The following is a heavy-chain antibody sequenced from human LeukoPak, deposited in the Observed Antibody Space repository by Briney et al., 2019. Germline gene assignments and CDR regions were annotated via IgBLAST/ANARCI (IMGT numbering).Heavy chain of an antibody. J-gene: IGHJ6*03. Sequence: PGGSLRLSCAVSGLTFSDYWMHWVRQAPGKGLVWVSRISNDGTSTSYADSVKGRFTISRDNAKNSLYLQMNSLRAEDTALYHCARQPAYYYYYMDVWGKGTTVTVSS. V-gene: IGHV3-74*01. CDR1: GLTFSDYW. CDR2: ISNDGTST. CDR3: ARQPAYYYYYMDV. D-gene: IGHD2-15*01.